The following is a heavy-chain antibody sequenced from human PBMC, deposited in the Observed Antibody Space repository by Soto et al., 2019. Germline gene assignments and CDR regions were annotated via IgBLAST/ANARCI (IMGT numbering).Heavy chain of an antibody. CDR1: GYTFTGYY. CDR2: INPNSGGT. J-gene: IGHJ4*02. D-gene: IGHD2-2*01. Sequence: ASVKVSCRDSGYTFTGYYMHWVRQAPGQGLEWMGWINPNSGGTNYAQKFQGWVTMTRDTSISTAYMELSRLRSDDTAVYYCARERAFRVLVPAAVPDFDYWAQGTLVTVSS. CDR3: ARERAFRVLVPAAVPDFDY. V-gene: IGHV1-2*04.